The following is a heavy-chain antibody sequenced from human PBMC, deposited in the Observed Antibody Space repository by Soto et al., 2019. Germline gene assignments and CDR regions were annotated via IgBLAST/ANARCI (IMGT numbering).Heavy chain of an antibody. D-gene: IGHD1-20*01. J-gene: IGHJ4*02. CDR2: MYYSGST. CDR3: ASQPKYNWDLDY. V-gene: IGHV4-59*12. CDR1: GGSISSYY. Sequence: SETLSLTCTVSGGSISSYYWSWIRQPPGKGLEWIGYMYYSGSTNYNPSLKSRVTISVDTSKNQFSLKLSSVTAADTAVYYCASQPKYNWDLDYWGQGTLVTVSS.